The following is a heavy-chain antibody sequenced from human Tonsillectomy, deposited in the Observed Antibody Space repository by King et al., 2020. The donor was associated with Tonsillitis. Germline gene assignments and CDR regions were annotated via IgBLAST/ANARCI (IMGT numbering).Heavy chain of an antibody. CDR2: INHSGST. Sequence: VQLQQWGAGLLKPSETLSLTCAVYGGSFSGYYWSWIRQPPGKGLEWIGEINHSGSTNYNPSLKSRVTISVDTSKNQFSLKLSSVTAADTAVYYCARVSIAVADYYGMDVWGQGTTVTVSS. V-gene: IGHV4-34*01. D-gene: IGHD6-19*01. J-gene: IGHJ6*02. CDR3: ARVSIAVADYYGMDV. CDR1: GGSFSGYY.